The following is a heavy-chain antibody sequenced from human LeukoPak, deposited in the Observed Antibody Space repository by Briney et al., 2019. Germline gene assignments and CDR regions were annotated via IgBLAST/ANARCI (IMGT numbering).Heavy chain of an antibody. Sequence: SETLSLTCTVSGGSISSSSYYWGWIRQPPGKGLEWIGTIYYSGSTYSNPSLKSRVTISVDTSKNQFSLKLCSVAAADTAVYYCARHSYFDSSGYYHFDYWGQGTLVTVSS. CDR2: IYYSGST. CDR3: ARHSYFDSSGYYHFDY. CDR1: GGSISSSSYY. D-gene: IGHD3-22*01. V-gene: IGHV4-39*01. J-gene: IGHJ4*02.